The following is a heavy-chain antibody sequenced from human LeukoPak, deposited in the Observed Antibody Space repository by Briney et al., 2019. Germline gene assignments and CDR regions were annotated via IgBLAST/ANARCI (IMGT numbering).Heavy chain of an antibody. CDR3: AKDWRSGWELLVVY. CDR2: IIDNSGST. J-gene: IGHJ4*02. CDR1: RVTFSIYA. Sequence: GGSLRLSCAPSRVTFSIYAMTWVRQAPGKGLEWVSAIIDNSGSTYYADSVKGRFTISRDTSKNTLYLQMSSVRAADTAVYYCAKDWRSGWELLVVYWGQGTLVTVSS. V-gene: IGHV3-23*01. D-gene: IGHD1-26*01.